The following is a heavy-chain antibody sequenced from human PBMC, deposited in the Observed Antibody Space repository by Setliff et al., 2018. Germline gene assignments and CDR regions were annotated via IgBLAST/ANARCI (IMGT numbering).Heavy chain of an antibody. CDR3: ARPSKYYDILTGYYHNWFDP. J-gene: IGHJ5*02. D-gene: IGHD3-9*01. CDR2: IFYSGST. Sequence: ETLSLTCTVSGGSISSSSYYWGWIRQPPGKGLEWIGSIFYSGSTYYNPSLKSRVTISVDTSKNQFSLKLSSVTAADTAVYYCARPSKYYDILTGYYHNWFDPWGQGTLVTVSS. V-gene: IGHV4-39*01. CDR1: GGSISSSSYY.